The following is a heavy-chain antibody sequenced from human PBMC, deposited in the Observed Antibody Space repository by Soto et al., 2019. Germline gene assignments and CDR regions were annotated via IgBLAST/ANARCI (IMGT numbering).Heavy chain of an antibody. J-gene: IGHJ4*02. Sequence: QITLKESGPTLVKPTQTLTLTCTFSGFSLSTSGVGVGWIRQPPGKALEWLAVIYWDDDKRYSPSLKSRLTITKDTSKNQVVLTMTNMDPVDTATYYCARIDCNGGSSWLIDYWGQGALVTVSS. CDR1: GFSLSTSGVG. V-gene: IGHV2-5*02. CDR2: IYWDDDK. CDR3: ARIDCNGGSSWLIDY. D-gene: IGHD2-15*01.